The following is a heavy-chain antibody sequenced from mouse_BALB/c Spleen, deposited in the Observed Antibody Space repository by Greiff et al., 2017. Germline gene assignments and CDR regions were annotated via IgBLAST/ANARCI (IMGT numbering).Heavy chain of an antibody. J-gene: IGHJ4*01. CDR1: GYTFTSYW. CDR3: ARKSYGSLYYYAMDY. CDR2: INPSTGYT. D-gene: IGHD1-2*01. V-gene: IGHV1-7*01. Sequence: QVQLQQPGAELVRPGASVKLSCKASGYTFTSYWMHWVKQRPGQGLEWIGYINPSTGYTEYNQKFKDKATLTADKSSSTAYMQLSSLTSEDSAVYYCARKSYGSLYYYAMDYWGQGTSVTVSS.